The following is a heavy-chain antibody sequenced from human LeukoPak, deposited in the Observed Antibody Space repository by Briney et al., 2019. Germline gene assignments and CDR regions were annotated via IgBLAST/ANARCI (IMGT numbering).Heavy chain of an antibody. D-gene: IGHD1-26*01. J-gene: IGHJ4*02. Sequence: GGSLRLSCEASGFAFSSYSMNWLRQAPGRGPEWVSLISTTSTSIYYAYSVKGRFTVSRDNAKNSLYLQLHSLRAEDTAVYYGARGVGATHFDCWGQGTLVTVST. CDR3: ARGVGATHFDC. CDR1: GFAFSSYS. CDR2: ISTTSTSI. V-gene: IGHV3-21*06.